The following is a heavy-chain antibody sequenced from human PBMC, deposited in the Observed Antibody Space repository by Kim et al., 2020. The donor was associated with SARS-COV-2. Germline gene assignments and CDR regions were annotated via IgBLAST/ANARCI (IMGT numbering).Heavy chain of an antibody. CDR1: GYSFTNYW. Sequence: GESLKISCKGVGYSFTNYWITWVRQMPGKGLEWMGRIDPSDSYTNYSPSFQGHVTFSADKSISTAYLQWSSLKASDTAMYYCARRLYDGSGYAIWFDPWGQGTLVTVSS. CDR2: IDPSDSYT. CDR3: ARRLYDGSGYAIWFDP. V-gene: IGHV5-10-1*01. J-gene: IGHJ5*02. D-gene: IGHD3-22*01.